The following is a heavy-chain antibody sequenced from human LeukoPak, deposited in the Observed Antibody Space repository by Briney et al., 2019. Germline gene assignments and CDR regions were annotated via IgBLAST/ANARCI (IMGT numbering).Heavy chain of an antibody. CDR1: GYTFTSYG. CDR2: ISAYNGNT. V-gene: IGHV1-18*04. J-gene: IGHJ4*02. D-gene: IGHD6-19*01. CDR3: ARVTGLYSSEYYFDY. Sequence: GASVKVSCKASGYTFTSYGISWVRQAPGQGLERMGWISAYNGNTNYAQKLQGRVTMTTDTSTSTAYMELRSLRSDDTAVYYCARVTGLYSSEYYFDYWGQGTLVTVSS.